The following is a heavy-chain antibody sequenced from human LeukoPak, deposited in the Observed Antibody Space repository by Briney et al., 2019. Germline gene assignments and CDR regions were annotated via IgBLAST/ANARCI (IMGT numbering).Heavy chain of an antibody. V-gene: IGHV1-2*02. Sequence: ASVKVSCKASGYTFTSYGISWVRQAPGQGLEWMGWINPNSGGTNYAQKFQGRVTMTRDTSISTAYMELSRLRSDDTAVYYCARETERYYYGSGSHDYWGQGALVTVSS. CDR3: ARETERYYYGSGSHDY. J-gene: IGHJ4*02. CDR1: GYTFTSYG. D-gene: IGHD3-10*01. CDR2: INPNSGGT.